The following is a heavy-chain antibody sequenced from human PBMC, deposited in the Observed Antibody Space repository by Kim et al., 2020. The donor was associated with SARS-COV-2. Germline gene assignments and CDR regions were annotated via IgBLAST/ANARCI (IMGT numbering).Heavy chain of an antibody. CDR3: ARHGRRDWFDGRLWFDP. D-gene: IGHD3-9*01. CDR2: SAPDGGSE. CDR1: GHTFRDYY. Sequence: ASVKVSCKASGHTFRDYYVHWMRQAPGQGFEWMGTSAPDGGSEIYAPKFQGRVTMTRDASTSTVYMQLNGLRSEDTAVYYCARHGRRDWFDGRLWFDPWG. J-gene: IGHJ5*02. V-gene: IGHV1-46*01.